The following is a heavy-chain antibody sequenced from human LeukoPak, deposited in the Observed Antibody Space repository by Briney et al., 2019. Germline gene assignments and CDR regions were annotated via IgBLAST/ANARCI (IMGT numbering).Heavy chain of an antibody. J-gene: IGHJ4*02. V-gene: IGHV1-18*01. Sequence: ASVKVSRKASGYTFTSYGISWVRQAPGQGLEWMGWISAYNGNTNYAQKLQGRVTMTTDTSTSTAYMELRSLRSDDTAVYYCARAEDCTNGVCYYGHFDYWGQGTLVTVSS. CDR3: ARAEDCTNGVCYYGHFDY. CDR2: ISAYNGNT. CDR1: GYTFTSYG. D-gene: IGHD2-8*01.